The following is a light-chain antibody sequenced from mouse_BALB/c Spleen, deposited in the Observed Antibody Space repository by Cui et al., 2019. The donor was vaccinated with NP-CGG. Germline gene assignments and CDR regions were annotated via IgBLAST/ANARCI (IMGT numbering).Light chain of an antibody. CDR2: GTN. J-gene: IGLJ1*01. CDR3: ALWYSNHWV. Sequence: VLSHESVLTTSPGETVTLTCRSSTGAVTTSNYANWVQEKPDHLFTGLIGGTNNRAPGVPARFSGSLIGDKAVLTITGAQTEDEAIYFCALWYSNHWVFGGGTKLTVL. V-gene: IGLV1*01. CDR1: TGAVTTSNY.